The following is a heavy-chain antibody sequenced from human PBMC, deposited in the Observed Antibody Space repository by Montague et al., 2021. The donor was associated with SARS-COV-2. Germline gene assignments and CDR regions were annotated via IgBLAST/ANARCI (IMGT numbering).Heavy chain of an antibody. J-gene: IGHJ6*02. CDR2: IYSSGST. CDR3: ARVGTLVRGVFISDAMDV. V-gene: IGHV4-4*07. CDR1: GGSISSYY. Sequence: SETLSLTCTVSGGSISSYYWSWIRQLAGKGLEWIGRIYSSGSTNFNPSLKSRVTMSVDPSKSQFSLKLTSGTAADTAVYYCARVGTLVRGVFISDAMDVWGQGTTVTVSS. D-gene: IGHD3-10*01.